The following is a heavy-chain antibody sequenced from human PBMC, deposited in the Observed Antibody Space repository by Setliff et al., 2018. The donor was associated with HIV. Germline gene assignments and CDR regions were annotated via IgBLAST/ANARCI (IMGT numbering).Heavy chain of an antibody. CDR2: IHHSGSV. CDR3: ARATATWLVDN. D-gene: IGHD2-15*01. Sequence: PSETLSLTCPVSGYSISSGYYWGWIRQPPGKGLEWIGNIHHSGSVYYNLSLKRRVTISVDTSKNQFSLKLSSVTTADTAVYYCARATATWLVDNWGQGTLVTVSS. J-gene: IGHJ4*02. V-gene: IGHV4-38-2*01. CDR1: GYSISSGYY.